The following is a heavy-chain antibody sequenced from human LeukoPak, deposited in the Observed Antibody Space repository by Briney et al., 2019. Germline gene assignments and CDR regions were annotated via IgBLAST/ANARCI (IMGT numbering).Heavy chain of an antibody. V-gene: IGHV1-2*02. J-gene: IGHJ6*03. Sequence: ASVKVSCKASGYTFTGYYMHWVRQAPGQGLEWMGWINPNSGGTNYAQKFQGRVTMTRDTSISTAYMELSRLRSDDTAVYYCARNRQLERRPYYYYMDVWGKGTTVTISS. CDR1: GYTFTGYY. CDR3: ARNRQLERRPYYYYMDV. CDR2: INPNSGGT. D-gene: IGHD1-1*01.